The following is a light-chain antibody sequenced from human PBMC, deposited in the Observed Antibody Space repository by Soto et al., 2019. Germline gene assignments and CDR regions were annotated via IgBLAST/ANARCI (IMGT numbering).Light chain of an antibody. J-gene: IGKJ1*01. CDR3: QQYYSTPWT. Sequence: DTVMTQSPDSLAVSLGERATINCKSSQSVLYSSNNKNYLAWYQQKPGQPPKLLIYWASTRESGVPDRFSGSGSGTDFTLPISSLQAEDVAVYYCQQYYSTPWTFGQGTKVEIK. CDR1: QSVLYSSNNKNY. CDR2: WAS. V-gene: IGKV4-1*01.